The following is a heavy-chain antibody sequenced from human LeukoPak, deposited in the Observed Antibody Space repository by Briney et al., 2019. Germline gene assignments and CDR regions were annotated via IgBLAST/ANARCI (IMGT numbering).Heavy chain of an antibody. D-gene: IGHD3-10*01. Sequence: SETLSLTCTVSGGSISNFYWSWIRQPAGKGLEWIGRIYSSGRTNYNSSLKSRVAMSIDTYNNQFSLKLSSVTAADTAVYYCARDLPSYYFDSGNMFDPWGQGTLVTVSS. V-gene: IGHV4-4*07. CDR3: ARDLPSYYFDSGNMFDP. J-gene: IGHJ5*02. CDR2: IYSSGRT. CDR1: GGSISNFY.